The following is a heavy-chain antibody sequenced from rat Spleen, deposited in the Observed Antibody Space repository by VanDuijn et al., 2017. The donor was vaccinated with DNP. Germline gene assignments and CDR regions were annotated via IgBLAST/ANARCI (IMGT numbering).Heavy chain of an antibody. D-gene: IGHD1-1*01. V-gene: IGHV3-1*01. CDR3: ARLRLEWEVRAMDA. CDR2: ISYSGST. Sequence: EVQLQESGPGLVRPPQSLPIVSRINYWGWIRQFPGNKVEYIGHISYSGSTSYNPSLISRISITRDTSKNQFFLQLNSLTTEDTATYYCARLRLEWEVRAMDAWGQGTSVTVSS. CDR1: SRINY. J-gene: IGHJ4*01.